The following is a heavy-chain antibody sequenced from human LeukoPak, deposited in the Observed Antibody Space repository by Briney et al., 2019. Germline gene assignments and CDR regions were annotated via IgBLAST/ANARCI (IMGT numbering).Heavy chain of an antibody. J-gene: IGHJ5*02. CDR3: AKGVRSGTYYNCFDP. Sequence: PGGSLRLSCAASGFSFSNYWMHWVRQAPGKGLEWISLISGDGDNTYYADSVKGRFTISRDTSTNSLYLQMSSLRAEDTAFYYCAKGVRSGTYYNCFDPWGQGTLVTVSS. D-gene: IGHD1-26*01. CDR1: GFSFSNYW. V-gene: IGHV3-43*02. CDR2: ISGDGDNT.